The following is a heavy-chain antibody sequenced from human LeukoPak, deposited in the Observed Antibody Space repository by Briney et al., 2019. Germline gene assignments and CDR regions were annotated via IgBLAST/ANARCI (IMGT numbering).Heavy chain of an antibody. D-gene: IGHD1-26*01. CDR1: GYTFTSYG. V-gene: IGHV1-46*01. CDR2: INPSGGSP. CDR3: ARAQGSYYHYYMDV. J-gene: IGHJ6*03. Sequence: ASVKVSCKAPGYTFTSYGISWVRQAPGQGLEWMGIINPSGGSPNYAQKFQGRVTMTRDMSTSTVNMELSSLRSEDTAVYYCARAQGSYYHYYMDVWGKGTTVTVSS.